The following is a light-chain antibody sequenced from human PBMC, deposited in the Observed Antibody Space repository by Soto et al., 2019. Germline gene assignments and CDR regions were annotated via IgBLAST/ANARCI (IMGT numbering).Light chain of an antibody. V-gene: IGLV2-14*03. J-gene: IGLJ1*01. Sequence: LTQPASVSGSPGQSITISCTGPSSDIGDYDYVSWHQQHPGKAPKLMIYDVSNRPSGVSNRFSGSKSGNTASLTISGLQAEDEADYYCSSSTTRGLYVFGAGTKVTVL. CDR3: SSSTTRGLYV. CDR1: SSDIGDYDY. CDR2: DVS.